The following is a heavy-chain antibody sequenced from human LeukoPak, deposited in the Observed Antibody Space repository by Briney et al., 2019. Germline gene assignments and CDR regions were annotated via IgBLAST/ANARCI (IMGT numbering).Heavy chain of an antibody. CDR3: TTGPEPAAMVFDF. V-gene: IGHV3-15*01. D-gene: IGHD2-2*01. Sequence: PGGSLRLAWVASGFTFTNTWMSWVRQAPGEGREWVGRLKSNRDGSTTDYAAPAEHRFSISRADSTHTLLLPMASLKTAATAVYFCTTGPEPAAMVFDFWGQGTLVTVSS. J-gene: IGHJ4*02. CDR2: LKSNRDGSTT. CDR1: GFTFTNTW.